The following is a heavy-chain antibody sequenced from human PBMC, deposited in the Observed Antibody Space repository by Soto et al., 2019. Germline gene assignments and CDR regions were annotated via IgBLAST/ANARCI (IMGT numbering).Heavy chain of an antibody. CDR3: ARVRSGDYVGIDY. D-gene: IGHD4-17*01. J-gene: IGHJ4*02. CDR2: IYYSGST. CDR1: GGSISSGDYY. V-gene: IGHV4-30-4*01. Sequence: SETLSLTCTVSGGSISSGDYYWSWIRQPPGKGLEWIGYIYYSGSTYHNPSLKSRVTISVDTSKNQFSLKLSSVTAADTAVYYCARVRSGDYVGIDYWGQGTLVTVSS.